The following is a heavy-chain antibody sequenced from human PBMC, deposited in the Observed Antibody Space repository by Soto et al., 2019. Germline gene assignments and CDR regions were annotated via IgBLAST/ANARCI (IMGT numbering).Heavy chain of an antibody. CDR1: GFTFSSYD. CDR3: ASSLWFGKGDSYYGMDA. CDR2: IGTAGDT. Sequence: PGGSLRLSCAASGFTFSSYDMHWVRQATGKGLEWVSAIGTAGDTYYPGSVKGRFTISRENAKNSLYLQMNSLRAGDTAVYYCASSLWFGKGDSYYGMDAWGQGTTVTVSS. J-gene: IGHJ6*02. V-gene: IGHV3-13*01. D-gene: IGHD3-10*01.